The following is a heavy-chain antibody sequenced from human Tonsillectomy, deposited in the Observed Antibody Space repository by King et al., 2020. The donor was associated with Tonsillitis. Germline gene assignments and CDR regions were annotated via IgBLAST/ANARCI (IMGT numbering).Heavy chain of an antibody. CDR2: IYPGDSDT. CDR1: GYSFTSYW. D-gene: IGHD4-23*01. V-gene: IGHV5-51*01. CDR3: AGLVGLTTVVPNWFDP. Sequence: VQLVESGAEVKKPGESLKISCKGSGYSFTSYWIGWVRQMPGKGLEWMGIIYPGDSDTRYSPSFQGQVTISADKSISTAYLQWSSLKASDTAMYYCAGLVGLTTVVPNWFDPWGQGTLVTVSS. J-gene: IGHJ5*02.